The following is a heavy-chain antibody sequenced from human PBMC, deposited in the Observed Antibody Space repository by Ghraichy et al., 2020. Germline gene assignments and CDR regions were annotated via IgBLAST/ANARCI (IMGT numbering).Heavy chain of an antibody. CDR2: MNPNSGNT. V-gene: IGHV1-8*01. CDR1: GYTFTSYD. D-gene: IGHD6-19*01. Sequence: ASVKVYCKASGYTFTSYDINWVRQATGQGLEWMGWMNPNSGNTGYAQKFQGRVTMTRNTSISTAYMELSSLRSEDTAVYYCARKGGGYDWGQWLVADHLQYYYYYYGMDVWGQGTTVTVSS. CDR3: ARKGGGYDWGQWLVADHLQYYYYYYGMDV. J-gene: IGHJ6*02.